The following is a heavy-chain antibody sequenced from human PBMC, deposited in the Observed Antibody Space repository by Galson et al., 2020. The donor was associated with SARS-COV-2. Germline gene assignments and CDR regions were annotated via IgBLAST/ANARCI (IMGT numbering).Heavy chain of an antibody. Sequence: GESLKISCVASGFTFSSYSMNGVRQAPGKGLEWVSSISSSSTYIYYAESVKGRFTISRDNAKNSLYLQMNSLRAEDTAVSYCARALGGVVWFGELLSRGAYWGQGTLVPVSS. CDR1: GFTFSSYS. D-gene: IGHD3-10*01. J-gene: IGHJ4*02. CDR3: ARALGGVVWFGELLSRGAY. CDR2: ISSSSTYI. V-gene: IGHV3-21*01.